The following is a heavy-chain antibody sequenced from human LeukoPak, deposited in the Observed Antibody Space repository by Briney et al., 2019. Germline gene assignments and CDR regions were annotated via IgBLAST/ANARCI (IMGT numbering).Heavy chain of an antibody. CDR3: ALLTGATSCVDY. CDR2: INPNSGGT. D-gene: IGHD1-7*01. CDR1: GYTFTGYY. J-gene: IGHJ4*02. V-gene: IGHV1-2*02. Sequence: ASVKLSCKASGYTFTGYYMHWVRQAPGQGLEWMGWINPNSGGTNYAQKCQGRVTVNTDTTISTAYMELSRLGSDDTALYYCALLTGATSCVDYWGQGTLVTVSS.